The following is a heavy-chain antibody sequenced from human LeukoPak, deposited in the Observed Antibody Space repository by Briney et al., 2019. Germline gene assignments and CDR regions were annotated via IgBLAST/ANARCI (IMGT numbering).Heavy chain of an antibody. J-gene: IGHJ3*02. Sequence: PGGSLRLSCAASGFTFSSYGMHWVRQAPGKGLEWVAVISYDGSNKYYADSVKGRFTIPRDNSKNTLYLQMNSLRAEDTAVYYCAKDQGLHGGEPRPDAFDIWGQGTMVTVSS. V-gene: IGHV3-30*18. CDR1: GFTFSSYG. CDR2: ISYDGSNK. CDR3: AKDQGLHGGEPRPDAFDI. D-gene: IGHD2-21*01.